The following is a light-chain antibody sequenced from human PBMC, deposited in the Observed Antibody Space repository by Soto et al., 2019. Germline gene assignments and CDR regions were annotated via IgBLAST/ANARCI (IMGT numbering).Light chain of an antibody. Sequence: VLTQSPGTLSLSPGERATLFCRAGQSVSSGDLAWYQQKPGQAPRLLIYGASNRATGIPDRFSGSGSGTDFTLTISSLQPEDFSTYYCQQSYSTPRTFGQGTKVEVK. V-gene: IGKV3-20*01. J-gene: IGKJ1*01. CDR2: GAS. CDR3: QQSYSTPRT. CDR1: QSVSSGD.